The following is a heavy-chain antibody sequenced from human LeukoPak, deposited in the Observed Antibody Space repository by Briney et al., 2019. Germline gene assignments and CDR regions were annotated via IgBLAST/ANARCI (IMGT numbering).Heavy chain of an antibody. D-gene: IGHD6-19*01. CDR1: GFTFSSYG. CDR2: IWYDGSNK. CDR3: ARARSSGWYRDY. V-gene: IGHV3-33*01. Sequence: PGGSLRLSCAASGFTFSSYGMHWVRQAPGKGLEWVAVIWYDGSNKYYADSVKGRFTISRDNAENSLYLQMNSLRAEDTAVYYCARARSSGWYRDYWGQGTLVTVSS. J-gene: IGHJ4*02.